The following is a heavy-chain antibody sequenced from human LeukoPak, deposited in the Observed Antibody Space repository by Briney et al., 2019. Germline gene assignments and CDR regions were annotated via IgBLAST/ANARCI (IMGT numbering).Heavy chain of an antibody. Sequence: GGSLRLSCAASGFTFGTYAMTWVRQAPWMGLEWVSTILNNGVTTYHADSVKGRFTISRDNSRNALHLQMNSLRAEDTAVYYCAKGGGRPLDDAFDVWGQGTMVIVSS. CDR3: AKGGGRPLDDAFDV. V-gene: IGHV3-23*01. CDR1: GFTFGTYA. CDR2: ILNNGVTT. J-gene: IGHJ3*01.